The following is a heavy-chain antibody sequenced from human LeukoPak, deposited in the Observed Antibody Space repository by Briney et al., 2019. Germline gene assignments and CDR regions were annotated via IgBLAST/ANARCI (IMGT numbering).Heavy chain of an antibody. CDR3: ARRDTSSINDGFDI. CDR1: GYTFTGYH. D-gene: IGHD6-13*01. V-gene: IGHV1-2*02. Sequence: ASVKVSCKASGYTFTGYHMYWMRQAPGQGLEWVGWINLNSGGTNYTQKFQGRVTVTSDTSITTAYMELSRLTSDDTAVYYCARRDTSSINDGFDIWGQGTMVTVSS. CDR2: INLNSGGT. J-gene: IGHJ3*02.